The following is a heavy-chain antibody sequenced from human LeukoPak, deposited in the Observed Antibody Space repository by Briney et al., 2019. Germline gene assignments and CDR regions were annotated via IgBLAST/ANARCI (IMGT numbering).Heavy chain of an antibody. J-gene: IGHJ5*02. V-gene: IGHV4-34*01. D-gene: IGHD3-16*02. CDR2: INHSGGT. Sequence: SETLSLTCAVYGGSFSGYYWSWIRQPPGKGLEWIGEINHSGGTNYNPSLKSRVTISVDTSKNQFSLKLSSVTAADTAVYYCAREGNYVWGSYRPINWFDPWGQGTLVTVSS. CDR1: GGSFSGYY. CDR3: AREGNYVWGSYRPINWFDP.